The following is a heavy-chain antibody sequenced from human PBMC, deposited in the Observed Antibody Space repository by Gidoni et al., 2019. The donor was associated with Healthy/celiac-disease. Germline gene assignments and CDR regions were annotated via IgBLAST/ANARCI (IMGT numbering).Heavy chain of an antibody. CDR1: GFTVSSNY. CDR3: ARALGYYDLWSGLVY. Sequence: VQLVESGGGLIQPGGSLRLSCAASGFTVSSNYMRWVRPAPGKGLEWVSVIYSGGSTYYADSVKGRFTISRDNSKTTLYLQMNSLRAEDTAVYYCARALGYYDLWSGLVYWGQGTLVTVSS. CDR2: IYSGGST. J-gene: IGHJ4*02. V-gene: IGHV3-53*01. D-gene: IGHD3-3*01.